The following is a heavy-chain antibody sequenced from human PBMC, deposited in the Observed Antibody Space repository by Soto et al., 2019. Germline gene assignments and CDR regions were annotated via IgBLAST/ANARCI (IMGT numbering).Heavy chain of an antibody. D-gene: IGHD3-22*01. J-gene: IGHJ6*02. Sequence: ASVKVSCKASGYTFTSYGISWVRQAPGQGLEWTGWISAYNGNTNYAQKLQGRVTMTTDTSTSTAYMELRSLRSDDTAVYYCAREVPYYYDSSGYYSRFPYGMDVWGQGTTVTVSS. CDR2: ISAYNGNT. CDR3: AREVPYYYDSSGYYSRFPYGMDV. V-gene: IGHV1-18*01. CDR1: GYTFTSYG.